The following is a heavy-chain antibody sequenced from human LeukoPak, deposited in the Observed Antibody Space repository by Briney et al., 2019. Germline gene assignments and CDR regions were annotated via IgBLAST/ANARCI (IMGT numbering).Heavy chain of an antibody. CDR1: GFRFSNSW. Sequence: GGSLRLSCAASGFRFSNSWMYWVRQGPGKGPVWVSRMKTDGTRIEYADSVKGRFTISRDNAKNTLFLQMSSLRVEDTAVYYCAKDLTYSSGWYNFLVDYWGQGTLVTVSS. CDR2: MKTDGTRI. D-gene: IGHD6-19*01. CDR3: AKDLTYSSGWYNFLVDY. V-gene: IGHV3-74*01. J-gene: IGHJ4*02.